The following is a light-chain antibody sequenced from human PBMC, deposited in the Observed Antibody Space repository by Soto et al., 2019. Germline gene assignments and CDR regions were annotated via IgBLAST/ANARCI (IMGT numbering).Light chain of an antibody. Sequence: QPVLTQSPSASGTPGQRVTISCSGSTSNIGSNYVYWYRQLPGTAPKLLIYANNQRPSGVPDRFSGSKSGTSASLAISGLRSEDEADYYCAAWDDNLSGKWVFGGGTKVTVL. J-gene: IGLJ3*02. CDR1: TSNIGSNY. CDR3: AAWDDNLSGKWV. CDR2: ANN. V-gene: IGLV1-47*02.